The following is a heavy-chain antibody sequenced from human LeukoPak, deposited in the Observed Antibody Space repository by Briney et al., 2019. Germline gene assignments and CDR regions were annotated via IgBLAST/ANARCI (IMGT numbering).Heavy chain of an antibody. J-gene: IGHJ3*02. CDR2: ISSSGSTI. CDR1: GFTFSSYE. Sequence: PGGSLRLSCAASGFTFSSYEMNWVRQAPGKGLEWVSYISSSGSTIYYADSVKGRFTISRDNAKNSLYLQMNSLRAEDTALYYCARSYDSTLLGAFDIWGQGTMVTVSS. CDR3: ARSYDSTLLGAFDI. D-gene: IGHD3-22*01. V-gene: IGHV3-48*03.